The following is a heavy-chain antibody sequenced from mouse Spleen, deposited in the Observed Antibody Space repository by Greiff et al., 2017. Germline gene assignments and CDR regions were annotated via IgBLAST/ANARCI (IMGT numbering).Heavy chain of an antibody. J-gene: IGHJ4*01. Sequence: VQLQQSGPGLVQPSQSLSITCTVSGFSLTSYGVHWVRQSPGKGLEWLGVIWSGGSTDYNAAFISRLSISKDNSKSQVFFKMNSLQADDTAIYYCARRGGLGLYAMDYWGQGTSVTVSS. CDR2: IWSGGST. CDR3: ARRGGLGLYAMDY. D-gene: IGHD4-1*01. V-gene: IGHV2-2*01. CDR1: GFSLTSYG.